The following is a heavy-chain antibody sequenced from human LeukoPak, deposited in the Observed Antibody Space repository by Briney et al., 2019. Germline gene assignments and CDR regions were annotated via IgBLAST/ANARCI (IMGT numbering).Heavy chain of an antibody. CDR2: IYYSGST. D-gene: IGHD3-9*01. CDR1: GGSISSSGYY. Sequence: SETLSLTCTVSGGSISSSGYYWGWIRQPPGKGLEWIGSIYYSGSTYYNPSLKSRVTISVDTSKNQFSLKLSSVTAADTAVYYCARHDILTGYPFKHWGQGTLVTVSS. CDR3: ARHDILTGYPFKH. J-gene: IGHJ1*01. V-gene: IGHV4-39*01.